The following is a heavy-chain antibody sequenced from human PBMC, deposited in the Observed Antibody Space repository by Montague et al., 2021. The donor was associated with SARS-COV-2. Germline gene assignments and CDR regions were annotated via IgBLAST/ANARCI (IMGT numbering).Heavy chain of an antibody. CDR2: INQGGAP. Sequence: SETLSLTCAVSRGSFSNYYWTWTRQSPGKGLEWIGEINQGGAPNYTPSLKSRVTISLDTSKKQISLKLNSVTVADTAVYWCARVVGKGCSGYETEGGFDYWGQGTLVSVSS. V-gene: IGHV4-34*01. D-gene: IGHD5-12*01. J-gene: IGHJ4*02. CDR1: RGSFSNYY. CDR3: ARVVGKGCSGYETEGGFDY.